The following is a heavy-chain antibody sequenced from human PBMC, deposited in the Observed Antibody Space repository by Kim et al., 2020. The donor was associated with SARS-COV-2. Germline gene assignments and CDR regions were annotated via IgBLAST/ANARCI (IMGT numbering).Heavy chain of an antibody. Sequence: GGSLRLSCAASRFTFSTYAMYWVRQAPGKGLEWVALISYDGNDKYYGDSVKGRFTISRDNSQNTLYLQMNSLRVEDTAVYYCAKNDYGWTFDVWGQGTIVTVSS. CDR1: RFTFSTYA. V-gene: IGHV3-30*18. D-gene: IGHD4-17*01. J-gene: IGHJ3*01. CDR2: ISYDGNDK. CDR3: AKNDYGWTFDV.